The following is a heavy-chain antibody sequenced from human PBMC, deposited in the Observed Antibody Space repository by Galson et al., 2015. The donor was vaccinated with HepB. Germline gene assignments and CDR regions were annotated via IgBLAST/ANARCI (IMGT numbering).Heavy chain of an antibody. CDR1: GYSFTTSW. V-gene: IGHV5-51*03. J-gene: IGHJ6*02. CDR2: IYPGDSDT. Sequence: SGAEVKKPGESLKISCKGSGYSFTTSWIGWVRQMPGKSLEWMGIIYPGDSDTRYSPSFQGQVNISVDKSINTAYLHWSSLKASDTAMYYCARPPGHYDYTGVYYYYRVDVWGQGTTVTVSS. D-gene: IGHD5-12*01. CDR3: ARPPGHYDYTGVYYYYRVDV.